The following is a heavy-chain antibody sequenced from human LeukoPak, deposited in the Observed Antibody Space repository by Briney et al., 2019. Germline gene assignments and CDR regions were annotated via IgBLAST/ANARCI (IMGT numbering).Heavy chain of an antibody. CDR1: GFTFSSYA. J-gene: IGHJ4*02. CDR3: AKGRQWELPLDY. V-gene: IGHV3-23*01. Sequence: QAGGSLRLSCAASGFTFSSYAMSWVRQAPGKGLEWVSAISISGGKTYYADSVKGRFTISRDNSKNTLYLQMNSLRAEDTAVYSCAKGRQWELPLDYWGQGTLVTVSS. D-gene: IGHD1-26*01. CDR2: ISISGGKT.